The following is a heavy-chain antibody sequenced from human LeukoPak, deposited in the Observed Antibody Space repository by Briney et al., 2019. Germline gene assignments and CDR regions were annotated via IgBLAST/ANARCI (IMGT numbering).Heavy chain of an antibody. V-gene: IGHV4-34*01. J-gene: IGHJ4*02. D-gene: IGHD6-13*01. Sequence: SETLSLTCAVYGGSFSGYYWSWIRHPPGKGLEWIGEINHSGSTNYNPALKSRGTISVDTTNNQCSLKLSFVTAADTAVYYCAREGTQGYPYYFDGWGQGTLVTVSS. CDR2: INHSGST. CDR1: GGSFSGYY. CDR3: AREGTQGYPYYFDG.